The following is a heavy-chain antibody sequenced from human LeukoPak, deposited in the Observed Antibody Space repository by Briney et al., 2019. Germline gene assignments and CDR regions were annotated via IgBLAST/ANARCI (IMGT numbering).Heavy chain of an antibody. D-gene: IGHD2-15*01. Sequence: SETLSLTCTVSGGSISSYYWSWIRQPPGKGLEWIGYIYYSGSTNYNPSLKSRVTISVDTSKNQFSLKLSSVTAADTAVYCCARVVACSGGSCYHWNWFDPWGQGTLVTVSS. CDR2: IYYSGST. CDR1: GGSISSYY. J-gene: IGHJ5*02. CDR3: ARVVACSGGSCYHWNWFDP. V-gene: IGHV4-59*01.